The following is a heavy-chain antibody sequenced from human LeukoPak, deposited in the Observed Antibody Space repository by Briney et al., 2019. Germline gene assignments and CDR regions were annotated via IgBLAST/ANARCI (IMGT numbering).Heavy chain of an antibody. CDR1: GYTLTELS. J-gene: IGHJ3*02. V-gene: IGHV1-24*01. CDR2: SDPEDGET. D-gene: IGHD1-26*01. Sequence: GASVKVSCKVSGYTLTELSMHWVRQAPGKGLEWMGGSDPEDGETIYAQKFQGRVTMTEDTSTDTAYMELSSLRSEDTAVYYCATMSGSYLGDAFDIWGQGTMVTVSS. CDR3: ATMSGSYLGDAFDI.